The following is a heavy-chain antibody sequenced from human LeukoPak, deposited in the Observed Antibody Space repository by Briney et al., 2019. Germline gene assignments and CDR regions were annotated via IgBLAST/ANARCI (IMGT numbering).Heavy chain of an antibody. CDR1: GGSISSYY. J-gene: IGHJ2*01. V-gene: IGHV4-59*05. CDR2: TYYSGST. CDR3: ARHDGGSYRYWYFDL. Sequence: SETLSLTCTVSGGSISSYYWSWIRQPAGKGLEWIGSTYYSGSTYYNPSLKSRVTISVDTSKNQFSLKLSSVTAADTAVYYCARHDGGSYRYWYFDLWGRGTLVTVSS. D-gene: IGHD1-26*01.